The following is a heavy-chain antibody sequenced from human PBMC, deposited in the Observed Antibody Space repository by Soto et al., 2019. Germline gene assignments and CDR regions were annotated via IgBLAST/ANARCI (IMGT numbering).Heavy chain of an antibody. V-gene: IGHV4-59*08. Sequence: PSETLSLTCTVSGGSISSYYWIWIRQPPGKGLEWIGYIYYSGSTNYNPSLKSRVTISVDTSKNQFSLKLSSVTAADTAVYHCARQLRYYDWPYFDYWGQGTLVTVSS. CDR1: GGSISSYY. CDR2: IYYSGST. D-gene: IGHD3-9*01. CDR3: ARQLRYYDWPYFDY. J-gene: IGHJ4*02.